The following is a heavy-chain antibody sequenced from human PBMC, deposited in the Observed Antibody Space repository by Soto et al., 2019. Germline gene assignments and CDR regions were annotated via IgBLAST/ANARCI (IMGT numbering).Heavy chain of an antibody. CDR1: GYTFINNW. D-gene: IGHD3-22*01. V-gene: IGHV5-51*01. CDR2: IYPGDSDT. CDR3: ASTLSYYYDSSEAFDI. Sequence: GESLKISCQASGYTFINNWIGWVRQKPGKGLEWMGIIYPGDSDTRYSPSFQGQVTISADKSISTAYLQWSSLKASDTAMYYCASTLSYYYDSSEAFDIWGQGTMVTVSS. J-gene: IGHJ3*02.